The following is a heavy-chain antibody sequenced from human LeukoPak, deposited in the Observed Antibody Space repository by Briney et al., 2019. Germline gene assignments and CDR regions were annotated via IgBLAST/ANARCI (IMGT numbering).Heavy chain of an antibody. CDR3: AKALYSSGWLLPFDY. J-gene: IGHJ4*02. CDR2: IKSKTDGGTT. CDR1: GFTFSNAW. D-gene: IGHD6-19*01. Sequence: GGSLRLSCAASGFTFSNAWMSWVRQAPGKGLEWVGRIKSKTDGGTTDYAAPVKGRLTISRDDSKNTLYLQMNSLRAEDTAVYYCAKALYSSGWLLPFDYWGQGTLVTVSS. V-gene: IGHV3-15*01.